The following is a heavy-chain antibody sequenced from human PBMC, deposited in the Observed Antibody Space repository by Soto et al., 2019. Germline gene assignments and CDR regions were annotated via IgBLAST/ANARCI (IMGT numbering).Heavy chain of an antibody. V-gene: IGHV3-74*03. CDR1: GFTFSSYW. CDR3: ARGDGDYHDGNGYLGRH. Sequence: GSLRLSCAASGFTFSSYWMHWVRQAPGKGLVWVSRIRSDGSNAEYADSVKGRFTISRDNAENTLYLQMNSLRVEDTAVYYCARGDGDYHDGNGYLGRHWGQGP. D-gene: IGHD3-22*01. J-gene: IGHJ4*02. CDR2: IRSDGSNA.